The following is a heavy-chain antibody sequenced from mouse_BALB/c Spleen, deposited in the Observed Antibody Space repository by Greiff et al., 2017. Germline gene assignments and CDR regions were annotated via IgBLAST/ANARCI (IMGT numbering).Heavy chain of an antibody. Sequence: EVHLVESGGGLVKPGGSLKLSCAASGFTFSSYAMSWVRQSPEKRLEWVAEISSGGSYTYYPDTVTGRFTISRDNAKNTLYLEMSSLRSEDTAMECCARREYGNGYFDDWGAGTAVTVSS. V-gene: IGHV5-9-4*01. CDR3: ARREYGNGYFDD. D-gene: IGHD2-10*02. CDR1: GFTFSSYA. J-gene: IGHJ1*01. CDR2: ISSGGSYT.